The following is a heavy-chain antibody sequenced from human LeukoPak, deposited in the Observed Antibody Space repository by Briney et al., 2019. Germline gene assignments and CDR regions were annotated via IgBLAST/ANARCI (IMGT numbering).Heavy chain of an antibody. J-gene: IGHJ4*02. D-gene: IGHD2-8*01. V-gene: IGHV1-2*02. CDR3: ARVWPCANGVCPDVFEY. CDR2: IIPNSGGT. CDR1: GYTFTGYY. Sequence: ASVKVSCKDSGYTFTGYYMHWVRQAPGQGLEWMGWIIPNSGGTHYAQKFQGRVTMTRDTSISSAYMELSSLTSDDTAVYYCARVWPCANGVCPDVFEYWGQGTLVTVSS.